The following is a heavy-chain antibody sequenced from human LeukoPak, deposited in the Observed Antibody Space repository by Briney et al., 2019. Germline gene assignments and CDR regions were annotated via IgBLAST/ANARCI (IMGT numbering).Heavy chain of an antibody. CDR1: GGSISSYY. V-gene: IGHV4-4*07. CDR2: IYTSGST. CDR3: ARRRIVTNSDYYFDY. Sequence: KPSETLSLTCTVSGGSISSYYWSWIRQPAGKGLEWIGRIYTSGSTNYNPSLKSRVTISVDMSKNQFSLKVNSVTAADTAVYYCARRRIVTNSDYYFDYWGQGTLVTVSS. D-gene: IGHD3-22*01. J-gene: IGHJ4*02.